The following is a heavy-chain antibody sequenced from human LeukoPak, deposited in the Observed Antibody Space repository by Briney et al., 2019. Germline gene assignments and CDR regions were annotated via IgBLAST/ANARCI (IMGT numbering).Heavy chain of an antibody. Sequence: SVKVSCKASGYTFTSYDINWVRQATGQGLEWMGGIIPIFGTANYAQKFQGRVTITTDESTSTAYMELSSLRSEDTAVYYCARRFATGFDAFDIWGQGTMVTVSS. J-gene: IGHJ3*02. CDR2: IIPIFGTA. D-gene: IGHD2-15*01. CDR3: ARRFATGFDAFDI. V-gene: IGHV1-69*05. CDR1: GYTFTSYD.